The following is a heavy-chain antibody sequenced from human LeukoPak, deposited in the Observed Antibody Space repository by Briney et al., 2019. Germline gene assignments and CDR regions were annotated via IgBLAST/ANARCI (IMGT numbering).Heavy chain of an antibody. J-gene: IGHJ6*03. CDR3: ARDRGVDYCSSGSCSHYYYYMDV. CDR2: INPNSGGT. CDR1: GYTFTGYY. D-gene: IGHD2-15*01. Sequence: ASVKVSCKASGYTFTGYYMHWVRQAPGQGREWMGWINPNSGGTNYAQKFQGRVTMTRDTSISTAYMELSRLRSDDTAVYYCARDRGVDYCSSGSCSHYYYYMDVWGKGTTVTISS. V-gene: IGHV1-2*02.